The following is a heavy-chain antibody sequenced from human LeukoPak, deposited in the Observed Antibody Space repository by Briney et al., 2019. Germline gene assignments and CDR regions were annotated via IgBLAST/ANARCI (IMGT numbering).Heavy chain of an antibody. V-gene: IGHV3-49*04. D-gene: IGHD4-17*01. CDR3: TRWGSDYGDPDFDY. J-gene: IGHJ4*02. CDR2: IRSKAYGGTT. Sequence: GGSLRLSCLTSGFTLSTNAMSWVRQAPGKGLEWVGFIRSKAYGGTTEYAASVKGRFTISRDDSKSIAYLQMNSLKTEDTAVYYCTRWGSDYGDPDFDYWGQGTLVTVSS. CDR1: GFTLSTNA.